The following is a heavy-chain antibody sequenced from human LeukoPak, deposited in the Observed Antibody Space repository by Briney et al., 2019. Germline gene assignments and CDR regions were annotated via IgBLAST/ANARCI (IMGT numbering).Heavy chain of an antibody. V-gene: IGHV3-30*02. D-gene: IGHD2-21*01. CDR1: GFTFSSYG. Sequence: GGSLRLSCAASGFTFSSYGMHWVRQAPGKGLEWVAFIRYDGSNKYYADSVKGRFTISRDNSRNTLYLQMDSLRSEDTAVYYCARDFFPVVDSTWYEIGYWGQGTLVTVSS. CDR2: IRYDGSNK. J-gene: IGHJ4*02. CDR3: ARDFFPVVDSTWYEIGY.